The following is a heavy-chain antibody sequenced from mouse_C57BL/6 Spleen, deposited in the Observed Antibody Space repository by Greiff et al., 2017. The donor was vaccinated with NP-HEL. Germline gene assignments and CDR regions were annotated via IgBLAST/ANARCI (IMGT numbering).Heavy chain of an antibody. V-gene: IGHV1-80*01. J-gene: IGHJ2*01. Sequence: QVQLQQSGAELVKPGASVKISCKASGYAFSSYWMNWVKQRPGKGLEWIGQIYPGDGDTNYNGKFKGKATLTADKSSSTAYMQRSSLTSEDSAVYFCARDYGSFYYFDYWGQGTTLTVSS. D-gene: IGHD1-1*01. CDR3: ARDYGSFYYFDY. CDR1: GYAFSSYW. CDR2: IYPGDGDT.